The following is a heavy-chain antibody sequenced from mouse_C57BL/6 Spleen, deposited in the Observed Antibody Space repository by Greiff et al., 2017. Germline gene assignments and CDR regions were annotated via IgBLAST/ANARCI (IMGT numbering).Heavy chain of an antibody. D-gene: IGHD1-1*01. Sequence: EVKVEESGGGLVKPGGSLKLSCAASGFTFSSYAMSWVRQTPEKRLEWVATISDGGSYTYYPDNVKGRFTISRDNAKNNLYLQMSHLKSEDTAMYYCAREGLATPNWYFDVWGTGTTVTVSS. CDR1: GFTFSSYA. CDR2: ISDGGSYT. J-gene: IGHJ1*03. V-gene: IGHV5-4*01. CDR3: AREGLATPNWYFDV.